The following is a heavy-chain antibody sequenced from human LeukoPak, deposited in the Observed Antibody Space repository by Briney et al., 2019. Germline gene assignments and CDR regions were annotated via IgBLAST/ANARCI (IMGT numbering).Heavy chain of an antibody. CDR3: AREGGLENKYYYYYYMDV. CDR1: GFTFSSYW. V-gene: IGHV3-7*01. CDR2: IKQDGSEK. D-gene: IGHD2/OR15-2a*01. J-gene: IGHJ6*03. Sequence: PGGSLRLSCAASGFTFSSYWMSWVRRAPGEGLEGVANIKQDGSEKYYVDSVKGRFTISRDNAKNSLYLQMNSLRAEDTAVYYCAREGGLENKYYYYYYMDVWGKGTTVTVSS.